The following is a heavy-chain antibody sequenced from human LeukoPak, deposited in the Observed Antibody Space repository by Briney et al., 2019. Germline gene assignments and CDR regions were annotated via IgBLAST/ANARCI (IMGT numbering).Heavy chain of an antibody. J-gene: IGHJ4*02. CDR2: ISGSGGST. V-gene: IGHV3-23*01. CDR1: GFSFRTYG. D-gene: IGHD3-16*01. CDR3: ARGLIRGIDY. Sequence: GGSLRLSCAASGFSFRTYGMSWVRQAPGKGLEWVSAISGSGGSTYYADSVKGRFTISRDNAKNSLYLQMNSLRAEDTAVYYCARGLIRGIDYWGQGTLVTVSS.